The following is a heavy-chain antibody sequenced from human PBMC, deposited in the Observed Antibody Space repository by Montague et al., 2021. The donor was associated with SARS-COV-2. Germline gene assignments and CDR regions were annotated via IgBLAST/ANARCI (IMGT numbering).Heavy chain of an antibody. CDR3: ARDHYHSSWFEY. J-gene: IGHJ5*01. CDR1: DDSSSSSIYY. V-gene: IGHV4-39*07. CDR2: ISYSGST. Sequence: SETLSLTCTVSDDSSSSSIYYWGWIRQPPGKGLEWIGTISYSGSTYYXXXLHSRVAIPVDTSKKRFSLRLTSVTAADTAVYFCARDHYHSSWFEYWGQGTLVTVSS. D-gene: IGHD6-13*01.